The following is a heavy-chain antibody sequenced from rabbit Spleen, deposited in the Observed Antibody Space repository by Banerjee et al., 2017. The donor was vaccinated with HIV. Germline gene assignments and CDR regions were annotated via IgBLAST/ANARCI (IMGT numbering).Heavy chain of an antibody. CDR1: GFSFSDRDV. D-gene: IGHD7-1*01. V-gene: IGHV1S40*01. CDR2: IYTNNDNT. J-gene: IGHJ4*01. Sequence: QSLEESGGDLVKPGASLTLTCKASGFSFSDRDVMCWVRQAPGKGLEWIACIYTNNDNTWYASWAKGRFTISRTSSTTVTLQMTSLTAADTATYFCARNDAGYPGYGYAIDLWGPGTGHRL. CDR3: ARNDAGYPGYGYAIDL.